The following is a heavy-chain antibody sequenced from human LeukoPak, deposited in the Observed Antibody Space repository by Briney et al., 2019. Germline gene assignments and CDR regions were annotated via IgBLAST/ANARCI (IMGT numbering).Heavy chain of an antibody. Sequence: PSETLSLTCTVSGGSISSYYGSWIRQPAGKGLEWIGRIYTSGNTNYIPSLRSRVTMSVGTSKNQFSLKLSSVTAADTAVYYCAREGGSSGWDFFDYWGQGTLVTVSS. J-gene: IGHJ4*02. CDR3: AREGGSSGWDFFDY. V-gene: IGHV4-4*07. CDR1: GGSISSYY. D-gene: IGHD6-19*01. CDR2: IYTSGNT.